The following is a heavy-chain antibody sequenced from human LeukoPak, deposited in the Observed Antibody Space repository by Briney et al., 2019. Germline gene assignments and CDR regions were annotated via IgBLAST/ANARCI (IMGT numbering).Heavy chain of an antibody. CDR1: GGSISSYY. CDR3: ARARWLALPDV. D-gene: IGHD6-19*01. J-gene: IGHJ6*02. CDR2: IYYSGST. V-gene: IGHV4-59*01. Sequence: SETLSLTCTVSGGSISSYYWSWIRQPPGKGLEWIGYIYYSGSTNYNPSLKSRVTISVDTSKNQFSLKLSSVTAADTAMYYCARARWLALPDVWGQGTTVTVSS.